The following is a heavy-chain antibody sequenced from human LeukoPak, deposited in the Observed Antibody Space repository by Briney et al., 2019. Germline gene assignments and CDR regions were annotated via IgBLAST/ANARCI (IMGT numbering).Heavy chain of an antibody. J-gene: IGHJ5*02. CDR1: GYTFTSYD. D-gene: IGHD2-15*01. Sequence: ASVKVSCKASGYTFTSYDINWVRQATGQGLEWMGWMNPNRGNTGYAQKFQGRVTMTRNTSISTAYMELSSLRSEDTAVYYCAKGVGSGASNWFDPWGQGTLVTVSS. CDR3: AKGVGSGASNWFDP. V-gene: IGHV1-8*01. CDR2: MNPNRGNT.